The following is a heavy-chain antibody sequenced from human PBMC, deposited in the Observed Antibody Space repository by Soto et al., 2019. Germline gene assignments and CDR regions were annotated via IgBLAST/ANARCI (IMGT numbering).Heavy chain of an antibody. D-gene: IGHD4-17*01. J-gene: IGHJ3*02. CDR1: GFTFSSYG. V-gene: IGHV3-30*18. CDR3: AKDYGDSYDAFDI. CDR2: ISYDGSNK. Sequence: GGSLRLSCAASGFTFSSYGMHWVRQAPGKGLEWVAVISYDGSNKYYADSVKGRFTISRDNSKNTLYLQMNSLRAEDTAVYYCAKDYGDSYDAFDIWVQGTMVTVSS.